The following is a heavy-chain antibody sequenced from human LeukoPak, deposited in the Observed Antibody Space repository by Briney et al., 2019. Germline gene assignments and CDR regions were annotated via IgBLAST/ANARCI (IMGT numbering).Heavy chain of an antibody. J-gene: IGHJ2*01. CDR2: INPSGGST. CDR1: GYTFTRYY. Sequence: ASVKVSCKASGYTFTRYYMRWVRQAPGQGLEWMGIINPSGGSTSYAQKFQGRVTMTRDTSTSTVYMELSSLRSEDTAVYYCARKLDGGNSDSYFDLWGRGTLVTVSS. V-gene: IGHV1-46*01. CDR3: ARKLDGGNSDSYFDL. D-gene: IGHD4-23*01.